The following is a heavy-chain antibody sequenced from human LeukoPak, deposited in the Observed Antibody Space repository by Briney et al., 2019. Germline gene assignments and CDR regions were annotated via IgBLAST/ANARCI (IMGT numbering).Heavy chain of an antibody. Sequence: GGPLRLSCAASGFTFSSYNMNWVRQAPGKGLEWVSYISSSGSTIYYADSVKGRFTISRDNAKNSLYLQMNSLRAEDTAVYYCARYSSGYPDAFDIWGQGTMVTVSS. CDR2: ISSSGSTI. J-gene: IGHJ3*02. V-gene: IGHV3-48*04. D-gene: IGHD3-22*01. CDR3: ARYSSGYPDAFDI. CDR1: GFTFSSYN.